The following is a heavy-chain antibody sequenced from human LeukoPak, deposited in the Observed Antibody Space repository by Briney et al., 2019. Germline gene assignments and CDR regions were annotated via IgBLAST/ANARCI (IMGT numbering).Heavy chain of an antibody. J-gene: IGHJ6*03. CDR1: GFTFGSYS. CDR3: AREGINPKYGRGYYMDV. CDR2: IYSGGST. V-gene: IGHV3-53*01. D-gene: IGHD1-14*01. Sequence: GGSLRLSCAASGFTFGSYSMNWVRQAPGKGLEWVSVIYSGGSTYCADSVKSRFTISRDNSKNTLYLQMNSLRAEDTAVYYCAREGINPKYGRGYYMDVWGKGTTVTVSS.